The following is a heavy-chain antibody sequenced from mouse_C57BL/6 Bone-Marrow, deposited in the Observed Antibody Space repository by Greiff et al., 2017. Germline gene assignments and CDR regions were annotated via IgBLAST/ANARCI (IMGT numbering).Heavy chain of an antibody. CDR3: ARNSYFDY. V-gene: IGHV1-61*01. CDR1: GYTFTSYW. Sequence: QVQLQQPGAELVRPGSSVKLSCKASGYTFTSYWMDWVKQRPGQGLEWIGNIYPTDSETHYNQKFKDKATLTVDKSSSTAYMRISSLTSEDSAVYYCARNSYFDYWGQGTTLTVSS. J-gene: IGHJ2*01. CDR2: IYPTDSET.